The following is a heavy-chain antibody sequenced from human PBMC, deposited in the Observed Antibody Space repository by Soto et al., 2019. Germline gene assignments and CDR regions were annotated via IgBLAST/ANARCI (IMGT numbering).Heavy chain of an antibody. V-gene: IGHV3-23*01. D-gene: IGHD6-19*01. J-gene: IGHJ4*02. CDR3: AKDGDSSGWYVQRVLDY. CDR2: ISGSGGST. Sequence: EVQLLESGGGLVQPGGSLRLSCAASGFTFSSYAMSWVRQAPGKGLEWVSAISGSGGSTYYADSVKGRFTISRDNSKNTLYLQMNSRRAEDTAVYYCAKDGDSSGWYVQRVLDYWGQGTLVTVSS. CDR1: GFTFSSYA.